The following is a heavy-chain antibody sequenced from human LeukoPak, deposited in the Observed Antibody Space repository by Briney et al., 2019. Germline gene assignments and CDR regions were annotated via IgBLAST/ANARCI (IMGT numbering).Heavy chain of an antibody. CDR1: GDSINNDY. Sequence: SETLSLTCTVSGDSINNDYGTWIRQPPGKGLEWIGYIYDGSTNYSPSLESRVTISADTSKNQFSLKMTSVTAADTAVYYCAREGSDWDPFDYWGQGTLVTVSS. J-gene: IGHJ4*02. CDR3: AREGSDWDPFDY. CDR2: IYDGST. D-gene: IGHD6-19*01. V-gene: IGHV4-59*01.